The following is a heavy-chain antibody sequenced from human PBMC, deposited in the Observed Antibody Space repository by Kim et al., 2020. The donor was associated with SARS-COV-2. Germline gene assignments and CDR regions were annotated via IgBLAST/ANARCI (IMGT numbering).Heavy chain of an antibody. Sequence: GGSLRLSCAASGFTFSSYGMHWVRQAPGKGLEWVAVIWYDGSNKYYADSVKGRFTISRDNSKNTLYLQMNSLRAEDTAVYYCAKDSEYYYDSSGYYPSDAFDIWGQGTMVTVSS. CDR3: AKDSEYYYDSSGYYPSDAFDI. CDR1: GFTFSSYG. J-gene: IGHJ3*02. D-gene: IGHD3-22*01. CDR2: IWYDGSNK. V-gene: IGHV3-33*06.